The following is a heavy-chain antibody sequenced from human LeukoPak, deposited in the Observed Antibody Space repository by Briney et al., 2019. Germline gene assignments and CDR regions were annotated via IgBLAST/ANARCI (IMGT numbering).Heavy chain of an antibody. Sequence: ASVKVSCKASGYTFTIYVISWVRQAPGQGLEWMGWISAYNGNTNYAQNLQGRVTMTTDTSTSTAYMELRSLRSDDTAVYYCARVASEGYFDYWGQGTLVTVSS. CDR1: GYTFTIYV. J-gene: IGHJ4*02. V-gene: IGHV1-18*01. CDR3: ARVASEGYFDY. CDR2: ISAYNGNT.